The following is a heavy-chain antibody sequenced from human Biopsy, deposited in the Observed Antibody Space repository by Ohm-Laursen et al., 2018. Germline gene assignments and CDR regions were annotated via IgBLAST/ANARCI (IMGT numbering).Heavy chain of an antibody. J-gene: IGHJ6*02. CDR1: GYSLIELS. V-gene: IGHV1-24*01. CDR3: ASGDIGGIGLDV. CDR2: FDLDDGET. D-gene: IGHD3-10*01. Sequence: VASVKVSCKVSGYSLIELSMYWVRQAPGQGLEWMGSFDLDDGETINVQRFQGRVTIRADTSTTFLELTSLRYDDPAVYYCASGDIGGIGLDVWGLGTTVTVSS.